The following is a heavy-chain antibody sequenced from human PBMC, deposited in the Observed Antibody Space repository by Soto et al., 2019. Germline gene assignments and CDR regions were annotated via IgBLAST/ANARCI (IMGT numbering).Heavy chain of an antibody. CDR1: GFTFTSSA. J-gene: IGHJ4*02. Sequence: SVKVSCKASGFTFTSSAFQWVRQARGQRLEWIGWIAVGSGYTNYAQRFQDRVTLTRDMSTATTYMELSRLTSEDTAIYYCAADATAWQQMVPSDYWGQGTL. D-gene: IGHD2-8*01. CDR2: IAVGSGYT. V-gene: IGHV1-58*01. CDR3: AADATAWQQMVPSDY.